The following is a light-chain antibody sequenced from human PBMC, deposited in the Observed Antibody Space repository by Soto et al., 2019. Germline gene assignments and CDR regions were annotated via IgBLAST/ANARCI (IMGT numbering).Light chain of an antibody. CDR1: SSHIGAGYD. V-gene: IGLV1-40*01. CDR2: GNS. J-gene: IGLJ3*02. CDR3: QSYDSSLSGSV. Sequence: QSVLTQPPSVSGAPGQRVTISCTGSSSHIGAGYDVHWYQQLPGTAPKLLIYGNSNRPSGVPDRFSGSKSGTSASLAITGLQDEDEADYYCQSYDSSLSGSVFGGGTKLTVL.